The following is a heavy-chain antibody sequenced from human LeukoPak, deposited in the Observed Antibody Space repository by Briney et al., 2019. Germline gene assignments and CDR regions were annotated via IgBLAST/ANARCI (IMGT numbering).Heavy chain of an antibody. CDR1: GFTFRGST. J-gene: IGHJ4*02. V-gene: IGHV3-21*01. CDR2: ITGDSDYI. D-gene: IGHD2-15*01. Sequence: PGGSLRLSCAASGFTFRGSTMDWVRQAPGKGLEWVSSITGDSDYIYYAESVKGRFTISRDNTKNSLSLQMNSLRAEDTAVYYCARLICRGGSCYGKHYFDYWGQGALVTVSS. CDR3: ARLICRGGSCYGKHYFDY.